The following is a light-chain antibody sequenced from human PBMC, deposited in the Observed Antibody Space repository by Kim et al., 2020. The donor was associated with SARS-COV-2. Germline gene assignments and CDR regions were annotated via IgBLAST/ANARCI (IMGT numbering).Light chain of an antibody. CDR1: SSNIGSNT. J-gene: IGLJ2*01. CDR3: AAWDDSLNGVV. Sequence: ELTQPPSASGTPGQMVTISCSGSSSNIGSNTVNWYQQLPGTAPRLLIYSNDQRPSGVADRFSGSKSGTSASLAISGLQSEDEANYYCAAWDDSLNGVVFGGGTQLTVL. CDR2: SND. V-gene: IGLV1-44*01.